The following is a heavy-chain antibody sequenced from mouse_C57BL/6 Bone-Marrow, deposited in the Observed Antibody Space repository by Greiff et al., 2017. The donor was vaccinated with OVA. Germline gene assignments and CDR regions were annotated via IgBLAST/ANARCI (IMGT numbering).Heavy chain of an antibody. CDR1: GYAFSSSW. J-gene: IGHJ2*01. CDR3: ARFLGGY. V-gene: IGHV1-82*01. D-gene: IGHD4-1*01. CDR2: IYPGDGDT. Sequence: VQLQQSGPELVKPGASVKISCTASGYAFSSSWMNWVKQRPGKGLEWIGRIYPGDGDTNYNGKFKGKATLTADKSSSTAYMQLSSLTSEDSAVYCCARFLGGYWGQGTTLTVS.